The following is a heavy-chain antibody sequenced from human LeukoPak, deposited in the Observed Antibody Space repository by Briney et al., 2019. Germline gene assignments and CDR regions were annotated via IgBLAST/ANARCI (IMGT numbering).Heavy chain of an antibody. D-gene: IGHD3-3*01. CDR3: ARDRMGSADFWSGYYTGTFDY. J-gene: IGHJ4*02. Sequence: PGGSLRLSCGASGFTFSSYAMTWVRQAPGKGLEWVSGIRGSGGGTYYADSVKGRFTNSRDNSKNTLYLQMNSLRAEDTAVYYCARDRMGSADFWSGYYTGTFDYWGQGTLVTVSS. V-gene: IGHV3-23*01. CDR2: IRGSGGGT. CDR1: GFTFSSYA.